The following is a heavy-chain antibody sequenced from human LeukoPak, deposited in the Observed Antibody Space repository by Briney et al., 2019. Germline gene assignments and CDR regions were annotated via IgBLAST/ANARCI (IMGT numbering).Heavy chain of an antibody. Sequence: SETLSLTCAVYGGSFSGYYWSWIRQPPGKGLEWIGEINHSGSTNYNPSLKSRVTISVDTSKHQFSLKLSSVPAADTAVYYCARGYYDFWSGYYSPSTRYGMDVWGQGTTVTVSS. CDR1: GGSFSGYY. CDR2: INHSGST. V-gene: IGHV4-34*01. D-gene: IGHD3-3*01. CDR3: ARGYYDFWSGYYSPSTRYGMDV. J-gene: IGHJ6*02.